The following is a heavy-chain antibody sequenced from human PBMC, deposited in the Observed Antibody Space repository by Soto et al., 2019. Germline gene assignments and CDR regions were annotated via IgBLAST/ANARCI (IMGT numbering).Heavy chain of an antibody. D-gene: IGHD3-10*01. Sequence: QVQLQQWGAGLLKPSETLSLTCAVYGGSFSGYYWSWIRQPPGKGLEWIVEINHSGSTNYNPSLKSRVTISVDTSKNQFSLKLSSVTAAYTAVYYCARGLRITMVRGVHYYFDYWGQVTLVTVSS. CDR3: ARGLRITMVRGVHYYFDY. V-gene: IGHV4-34*01. J-gene: IGHJ4*02. CDR2: INHSGST. CDR1: GGSFSGYY.